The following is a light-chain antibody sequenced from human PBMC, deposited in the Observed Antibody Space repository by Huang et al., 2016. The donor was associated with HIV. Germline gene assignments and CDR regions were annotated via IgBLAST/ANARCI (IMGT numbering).Light chain of an antibody. CDR2: DTS. J-gene: IGKJ4*01. V-gene: IGKV3-11*01. CDR1: QNSETY. Sequence: TQSPLILSLSPGESGTLSCTASQNSETYLAWYQQRPGLGPRPRIYDTSNRATGMPARFVGGGSGTNFSLTIDDPQSEDVAVYFCQQRNSWPLTFGGGTKVEIK. CDR3: QQRNSWPLT.